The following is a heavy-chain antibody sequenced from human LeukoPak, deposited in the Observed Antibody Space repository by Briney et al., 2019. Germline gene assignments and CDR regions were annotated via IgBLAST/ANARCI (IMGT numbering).Heavy chain of an antibody. Sequence: GGSLRLSCAASGFTFSNNEVNWVRQAPGKGLEWVSYMSRGGNTIYYSDSVKGRFTISRDTAENSLYLQMNSLRVEDTAIYYCARDPYNGAYSEGYYYYYMDVWGKGTTVTVSS. CDR3: ARDPYNGAYSEGYYYYYMDV. CDR1: GFTFSNNE. D-gene: IGHD1-1*01. CDR2: MSRGGNTI. V-gene: IGHV3-48*03. J-gene: IGHJ6*03.